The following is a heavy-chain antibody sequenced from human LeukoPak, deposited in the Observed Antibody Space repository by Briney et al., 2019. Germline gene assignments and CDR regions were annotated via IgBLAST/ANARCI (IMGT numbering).Heavy chain of an antibody. D-gene: IGHD3-22*01. J-gene: IGHJ4*02. CDR1: GGSIRSATYY. CDR3: ARDSDSSGYYFDY. CDR2: IYYSGRT. V-gene: IGHV4-39*07. Sequence: SETLSLTCSVSGGSIRSATYYWGWIRQPPGKGLEWIGSIYYSGRTYYNPSLKNRVTISVDTSKNQFSLKLSSVTAADTAVYYCARDSDSSGYYFDYWGQGTLVTVSS.